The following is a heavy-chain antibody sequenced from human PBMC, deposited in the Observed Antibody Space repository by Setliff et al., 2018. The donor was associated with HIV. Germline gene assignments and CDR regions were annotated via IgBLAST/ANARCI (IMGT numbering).Heavy chain of an antibody. CDR1: GFIFSSYD. CDR3: ARRPGSGYGYFDY. Sequence: GGSLRLSCAASGFIFSSYDMHWVRQAPGKGLEWVAVIWYDGSNKYYADSVKGRFTISRDNSKNTLFLQMNSLRAEDTAVYYCARRPGSGYGYFDYWGPGTLVTVSS. D-gene: IGHD5-12*01. V-gene: IGHV3-33*01. CDR2: IWYDGSNK. J-gene: IGHJ4*02.